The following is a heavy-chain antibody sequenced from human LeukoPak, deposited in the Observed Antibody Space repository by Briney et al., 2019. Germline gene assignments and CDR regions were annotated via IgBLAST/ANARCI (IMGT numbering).Heavy chain of an antibody. Sequence: GGSLRLSCAASGFTFSSYEMNWVRQAPGKGREWVSYISSSGSTIYYADSVKGRFTISRDNAKNSLYLQMNSLRAEDTAVYYCARASWFGEVYWGQGTLVTVSS. V-gene: IGHV3-48*03. CDR1: GFTFSSYE. J-gene: IGHJ4*02. CDR2: ISSSGSTI. D-gene: IGHD3-10*01. CDR3: ARASWFGEVY.